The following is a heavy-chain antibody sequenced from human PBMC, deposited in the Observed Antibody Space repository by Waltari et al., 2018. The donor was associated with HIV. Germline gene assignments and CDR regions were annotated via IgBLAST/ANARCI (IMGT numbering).Heavy chain of an antibody. CDR1: GFTINSYA. V-gene: IGHV3-30*04. Sequence: QVQLVESGGGVVRPGGSLRLSCAASGFTINSYAMHWVRQAPGRGLEWVAVISYDGNNQYYADSVKGRFTISRDTPKNTLYLQMNSLRVEDTAVFYCARVRVRAAGMDVWGQGTTVTVSS. CDR2: ISYDGNNQ. J-gene: IGHJ6*02. CDR3: ARVRVRAAGMDV. D-gene: IGHD6-25*01.